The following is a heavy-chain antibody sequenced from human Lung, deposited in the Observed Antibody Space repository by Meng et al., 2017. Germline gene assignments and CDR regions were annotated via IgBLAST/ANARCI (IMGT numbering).Heavy chain of an antibody. Sequence: QVQLQQVGAGLVKPAETLSVPCVVSGGSFRDYSLSWIRQPPGKGLEWIGEINHSGGTNYNASLESRTTISVDTSQNNLALKLSSVTAADSAVYYCARGPTTMAHDFDYWGQGTLVTVSS. V-gene: IGHV4-34*01. CDR3: ARGPTTMAHDFDY. CDR2: INHSGGT. CDR1: GGSFRDYS. J-gene: IGHJ4*02. D-gene: IGHD4-11*01.